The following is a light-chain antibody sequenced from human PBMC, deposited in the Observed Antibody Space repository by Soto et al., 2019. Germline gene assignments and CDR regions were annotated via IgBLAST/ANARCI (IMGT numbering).Light chain of an antibody. Sequence: EIVLTHSPGPLSLSPGERATLSCRASQSVSSGFLAWYQQKPGQAPRLLIYSASGRATGIPDRFSGSGSGTAFTLTISSLEPEDFAVYYCQQYGSAPRTFGQGTKVDIK. V-gene: IGKV3-20*01. J-gene: IGKJ1*01. CDR1: QSVSSGF. CDR3: QQYGSAPRT. CDR2: SAS.